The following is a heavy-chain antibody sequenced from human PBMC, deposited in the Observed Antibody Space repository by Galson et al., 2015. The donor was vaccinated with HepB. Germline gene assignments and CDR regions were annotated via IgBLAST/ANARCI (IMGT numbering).Heavy chain of an antibody. Sequence: SLRLSCAASGFTFSSYAMSWVRQAPGKGLEWVSAISGSGGSTYYTDSVKGLFSISRDDSKNTLYFQMNSLRAEDTAVYYCAKFSSAWGDFYYNAMDVWGQGTTVTVSS. J-gene: IGHJ6*02. CDR3: AKFSSAWGDFYYNAMDV. CDR1: GFTFSSYA. V-gene: IGHV3-23*01. D-gene: IGHD6-19*01. CDR2: ISGSGGST.